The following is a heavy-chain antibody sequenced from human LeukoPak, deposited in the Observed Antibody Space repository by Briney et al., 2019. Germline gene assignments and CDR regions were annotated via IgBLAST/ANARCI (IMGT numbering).Heavy chain of an antibody. CDR1: GGSISSGSYY. Sequence: SETLSLTCTVSGGSISSGSYYWSWIRQPAGKGLEWIGRIYTSGSTNYNPSLKSRVTISVDTSKNQFSLELSSVTAADTAVYYCARSSVNYYYYMDVWGKGTTVTVSS. CDR3: ARSSVNYYYYMDV. V-gene: IGHV4-61*02. CDR2: IYTSGST. J-gene: IGHJ6*03. D-gene: IGHD6-25*01.